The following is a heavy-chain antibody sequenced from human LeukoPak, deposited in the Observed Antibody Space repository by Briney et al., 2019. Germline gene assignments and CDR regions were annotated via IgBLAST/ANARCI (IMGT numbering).Heavy chain of an antibody. CDR2: ISSSADST. J-gene: IGHJ4*02. CDR1: GFTFSSYA. CDR3: AKPLEKYTYGGNFDY. Sequence: AGGSLRLSCEASGFTFSSYAMSWVRQAPGKGLAWVSVISSSADSTYYADSVKGRFTISRDNSKNTLYLQMNNLRAEDTAVYCCAKPLEKYTYGGNFDYWGQGLLVTVSS. V-gene: IGHV3-23*01. D-gene: IGHD4-23*01.